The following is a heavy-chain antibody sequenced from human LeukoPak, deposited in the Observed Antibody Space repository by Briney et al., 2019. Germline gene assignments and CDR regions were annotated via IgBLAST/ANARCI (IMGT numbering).Heavy chain of an antibody. J-gene: IGHJ4*02. CDR3: ARAAWAYLDY. D-gene: IGHD3-16*01. Sequence: SENLSLTCAVYGGSFSGYYWSWIRQPPGKGLEWIGEINHSGSTNYNPSLKSRVTISVDTSKNQFSLKLSSVTAADTAVYYCARAAWAYLDYWGQGTLVTVSS. CDR2: INHSGST. V-gene: IGHV4-34*01. CDR1: GGSFSGYY.